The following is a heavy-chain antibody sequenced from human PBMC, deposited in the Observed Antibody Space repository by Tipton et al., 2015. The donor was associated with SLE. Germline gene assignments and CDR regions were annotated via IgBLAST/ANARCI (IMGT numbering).Heavy chain of an antibody. J-gene: IGHJ3*02. D-gene: IGHD7-27*01. CDR3: ARVYWGGYDAFDI. CDR1: GGSISSYY. CDR2: IYYSGST. V-gene: IGHV4-59*12. Sequence: TLSLTCTVSGGSISSYYWSWIRQPPGKGLEWIGYIYYSGSTNYNPSLKSRVTTSVDTSKNQFSLKLSSVTAADTAVYYCARVYWGGYDAFDIWGQGTMVTVSS.